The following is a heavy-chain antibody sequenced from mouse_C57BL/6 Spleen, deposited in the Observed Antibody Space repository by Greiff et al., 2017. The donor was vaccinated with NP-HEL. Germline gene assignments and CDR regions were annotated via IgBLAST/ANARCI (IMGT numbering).Heavy chain of an antibody. CDR2: IYPGSGNT. Sequence: QVQLQQSGAELVRPGASVKLSCKASGYTFTDYYINWVKQRPGQGLEWIARIYPGSGNTYYNEKFKGKATLTAEKSSSTAYMQLSSLTSEDSAVYFCARAGLLRYFDVWGTGTTVTVSS. CDR1: GYTFTDYY. J-gene: IGHJ1*03. D-gene: IGHD1-1*01. CDR3: ARAGLLRYFDV. V-gene: IGHV1-76*01.